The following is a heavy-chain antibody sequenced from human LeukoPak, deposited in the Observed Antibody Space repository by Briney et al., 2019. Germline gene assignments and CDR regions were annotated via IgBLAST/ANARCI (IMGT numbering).Heavy chain of an antibody. J-gene: IGHJ4*02. CDR1: GGSISSGSHF. CDR2: IYYSGST. D-gene: IGHD2-21*02. Sequence: SETLSLTCTVSGGSISSGSHFWGWIRQPPGKGLDWIGSIYYSGSTYYNPSLKSRVTMSVDTSKNQFSLKLSSMTAADTAVYYCARDYYRPWCSGDCYPTGEFDYWGQGTLVTVSS. CDR3: ARDYYRPWCSGDCYPTGEFDY. V-gene: IGHV4-39*07.